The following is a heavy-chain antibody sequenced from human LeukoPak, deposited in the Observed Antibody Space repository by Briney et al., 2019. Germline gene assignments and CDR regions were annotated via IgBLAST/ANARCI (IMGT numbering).Heavy chain of an antibody. V-gene: IGHV3-30-3*01. CDR3: ATIVVVPAAIDY. D-gene: IGHD2-2*01. J-gene: IGHJ4*02. CDR2: ISYDGSNK. Sequence: PGGSLRLSCAASGFTFSSYAMHWVRQAPGKGLEWVAVISYDGSNKYYADSVKGRFTISRDNSKNTLYLQMNSLRAEDTAVYYCATIVVVPAAIDYWGQGTLVTVSS. CDR1: GFTFSSYA.